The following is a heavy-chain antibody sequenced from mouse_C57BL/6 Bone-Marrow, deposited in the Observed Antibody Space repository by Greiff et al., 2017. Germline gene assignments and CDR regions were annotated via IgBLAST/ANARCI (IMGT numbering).Heavy chain of an antibody. CDR1: GYTFTSYW. D-gene: IGHD2-3*01. CDR2: IDPSDSYT. V-gene: IGHV1-69*01. CDR3: AREDDGCYSAWFAY. J-gene: IGHJ3*01. Sequence: QVQLQQPGAELVMPGASVKLSCKASGYTFTSYWMHWVKQRPGQGLEWIGEIDPSDSYTNYNQKFKGKSTLPVDKSSSTAYMQLSSLPSEDSAVFYGAREDDGCYSAWFAYWGQGTLVTVSA.